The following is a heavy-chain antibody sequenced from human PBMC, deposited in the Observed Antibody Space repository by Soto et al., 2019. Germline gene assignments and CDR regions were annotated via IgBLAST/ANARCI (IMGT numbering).Heavy chain of an antibody. D-gene: IGHD3-9*01. CDR2: IIPILGIA. CDR3: ARDDTYYYYYMDV. J-gene: IGHJ6*03. CDR1: GGTFSSYT. V-gene: IGHV1-69*04. Sequence: ASVKVSCKASGGTFSSYTISWVRQAPGQGLEWMGRIIPILGIANYAQKFQGRVTITEDKSTSTAYMELSSLRSEDTAVYYCARDDTYYYYYMDVWCKGTTVTVSS.